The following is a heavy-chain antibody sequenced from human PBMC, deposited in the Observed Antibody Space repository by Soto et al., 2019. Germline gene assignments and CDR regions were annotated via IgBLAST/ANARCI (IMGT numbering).Heavy chain of an antibody. J-gene: IGHJ6*02. CDR2: ISSSSSYI. CDR1: VLTFSSYR. Sequence: LGLSSAASVLTFSSYRMNRVRPAPGTGMEWVSSISSSSSYIYYADSVKRRFTISRDNAKNSLYLHMNSLRAEDTAVDYSARWHPDLLTGIPLYYYYGMYVRVHGPTVTVSS. V-gene: IGHV3-21*01. D-gene: IGHD3-9*01. CDR3: ARWHPDLLTGIPLYYYYGMYV.